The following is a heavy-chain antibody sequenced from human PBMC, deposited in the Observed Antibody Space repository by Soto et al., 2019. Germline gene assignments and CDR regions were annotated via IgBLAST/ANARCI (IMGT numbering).Heavy chain of an antibody. CDR1: GFTFSDYY. CDR2: ISSSGSTI. D-gene: IGHD3-3*01. J-gene: IGHJ5*02. Sequence: PGGSLRLSCAASGFTFSDYYMSWIRQAPGKGLEWVSYISSSGSTIYYADSVKGRFTISRDNAKNSLYLQMNSLRAEDTAVYYCARQQYDFWSGYYPPWFDPWGQGTLVTVS. CDR3: ARQQYDFWSGYYPPWFDP. V-gene: IGHV3-11*01.